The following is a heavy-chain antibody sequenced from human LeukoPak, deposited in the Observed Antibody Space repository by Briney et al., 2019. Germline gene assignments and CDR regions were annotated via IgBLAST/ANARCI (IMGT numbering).Heavy chain of an antibody. CDR1: GFTFSTYA. J-gene: IGHJ3*02. D-gene: IGHD3-3*01. Sequence: GGSLRLSCSASGFTFSTYAMHWVRQAPGKGLEYVSAISNNGGNTYYADSVKGRFTISRDNSKNTLYLQMSSLRAEDTAVYYCRGATASGDGFDIWGQGTMVTVSS. CDR2: ISNNGGNT. CDR3: RGATASGDGFDI. V-gene: IGHV3-64D*06.